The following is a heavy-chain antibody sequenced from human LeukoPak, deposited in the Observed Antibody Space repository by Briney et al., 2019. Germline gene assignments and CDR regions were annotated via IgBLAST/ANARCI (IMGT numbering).Heavy chain of an antibody. V-gene: IGHV3-7*01. D-gene: IGHD3-3*01. CDR2: INQDGSEK. CDR1: GFTFSSYV. CDR3: ARDRITDFWSGYYTNYFDY. J-gene: IGHJ4*02. Sequence: GGSLRLSWAASGFTFSSYVMHWVRQAPGEGLEWVATINQDGSEKYYVDSVKGRFTIYRDNAKNSLFLQMNSLRAEDTAVYYCARDRITDFWSGYYTNYFDYWGQGTLVTVSS.